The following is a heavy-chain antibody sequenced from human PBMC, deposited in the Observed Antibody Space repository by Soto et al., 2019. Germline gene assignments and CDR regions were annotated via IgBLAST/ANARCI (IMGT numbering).Heavy chain of an antibody. CDR3: ATCALRYFDWLLDY. D-gene: IGHD3-9*01. Sequence: QVQLVESGGGVVQPGRSLRLSCAASGFTFSSYGMHWVRQAPGKGLEWVADISYDGSNKYYADSVKGRFTISRDNSKNTMYLQMNSLRAEDTAVYYCATCALRYFDWLLDYWGQGTLVTVSS. V-gene: IGHV3-30*03. CDR1: GFTFSSYG. J-gene: IGHJ4*02. CDR2: ISYDGSNK.